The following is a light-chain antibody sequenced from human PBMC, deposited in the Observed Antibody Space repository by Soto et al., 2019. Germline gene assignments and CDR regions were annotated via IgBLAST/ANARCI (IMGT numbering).Light chain of an antibody. J-gene: IGKJ4*01. CDR1: QDISTW. Sequence: DIQVTQSPSSVSASVGDRVTITCRASQDISTWLAWYQQKGGKPPNLLIYAASKLQSGVPSRFSGSGFGTDFTLTISSLQPEDFATYYCHLANSFPPTFGGGTKVEIK. CDR2: AAS. V-gene: IGKV1-12*01. CDR3: HLANSFPPT.